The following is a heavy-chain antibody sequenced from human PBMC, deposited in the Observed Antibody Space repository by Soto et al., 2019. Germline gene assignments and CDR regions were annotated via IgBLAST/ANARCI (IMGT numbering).Heavy chain of an antibody. CDR2: ITRSGSDT. J-gene: IGHJ2*01. V-gene: IGHV3-23*01. CDR1: GFPFSSYA. D-gene: IGHD3-22*01. Sequence: EVQLLESGGGLLQAGGSLRLSCAASGFPFSSYAMTWVRQAPGKGLEWVSAITRSGSDTNYEDSVKGRFTISRDKSNNRLNLLMISLRSVDTAVYYCAKVGSYYEYFDHWYFELWGSGTLVTVSS. CDR3: AKVGSYYEYFDHWYFEL.